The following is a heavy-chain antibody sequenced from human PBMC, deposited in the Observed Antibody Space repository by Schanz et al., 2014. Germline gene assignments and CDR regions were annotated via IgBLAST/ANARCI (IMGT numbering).Heavy chain of an antibody. Sequence: VQLVESGGVLVKPGASLRLSCAASGFSFSSYNMNWVRQAPGKGLEWVSSISSSSSYIYYADSVKGRFTISRDNAKSSLFLQMNSLRAEDTAVYYCVREVGAAAGLAWGLDYWGRGTLVTVSS. V-gene: IGHV3-21*06. CDR3: VREVGAAAGLAWGLDY. J-gene: IGHJ4*02. D-gene: IGHD6-13*01. CDR1: GFSFSSYN. CDR2: ISSSSSYI.